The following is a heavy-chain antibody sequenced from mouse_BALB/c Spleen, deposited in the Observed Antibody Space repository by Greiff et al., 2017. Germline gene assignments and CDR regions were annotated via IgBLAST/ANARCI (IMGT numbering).Heavy chain of an antibody. V-gene: IGHV1-4*02. CDR3: ARRGGSTMITYYAMDY. Sequence: VQLQQSAAELARPGASVKMSCKASGYTFTSYTMHWVKQRPGQGLEWIGYINPSSGYTEYNQKFKDKTTLTADKSSSTAYMQLSSLTSEDSAVYYCARRGGSTMITYYAMDYWGQGTSVTVSS. J-gene: IGHJ4*01. CDR1: GYTFTSYT. CDR2: INPSSGYT. D-gene: IGHD2-4*01.